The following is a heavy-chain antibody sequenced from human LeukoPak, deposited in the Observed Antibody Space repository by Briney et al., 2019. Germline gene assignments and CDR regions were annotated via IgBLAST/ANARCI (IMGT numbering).Heavy chain of an antibody. Sequence: PSETLSLTCTVSGGSIGSGSYYWSWIRQPAGKGLEWIGRIYTSGSTNYNPSLKSRVTISVDTSKNQFSLKLSSVTAADTAVYYCAATIFGVVILADAFDIWGQGTMVTVSS. CDR2: IYTSGST. J-gene: IGHJ3*02. D-gene: IGHD3-3*01. V-gene: IGHV4-61*02. CDR3: AATIFGVVILADAFDI. CDR1: GGSIGSGSYY.